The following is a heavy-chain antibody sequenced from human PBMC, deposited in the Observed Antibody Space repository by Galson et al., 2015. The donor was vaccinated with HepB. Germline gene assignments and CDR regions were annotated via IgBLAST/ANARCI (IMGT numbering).Heavy chain of an antibody. CDR1: GGSISGDY. V-gene: IGHV4-59*01. Sequence: ETLSLTCTVSGGSISGDYWSWIRQPPGKGLEWIGYLYFSGSTNYNPSLKSRVTISVDTSKNQFSLRLSSVTAADTAVYYCARAFNRRFFDYWGQGTLVTVSS. CDR3: ARAFNRRFFDY. J-gene: IGHJ4*02. D-gene: IGHD1-14*01. CDR2: LYFSGST.